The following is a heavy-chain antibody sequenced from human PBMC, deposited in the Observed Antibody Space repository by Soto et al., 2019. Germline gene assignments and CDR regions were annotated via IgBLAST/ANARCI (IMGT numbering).Heavy chain of an antibody. J-gene: IGHJ6*02. CDR2: VDWNSGST. Sequence: PGGSLRLSCAASGFTFDDFAMHWVRQAPGKGLEWVSGVDWNSGSTAYADSVKGRCTISRDNARNSLYLQMNSLRAEDTALYYCVKGRGSYDVKIGLGVWGQGTTVTVSS. CDR3: VKGRGSYDVKIGLGV. D-gene: IGHD3-3*01. V-gene: IGHV3-9*01. CDR1: GFTFDDFA.